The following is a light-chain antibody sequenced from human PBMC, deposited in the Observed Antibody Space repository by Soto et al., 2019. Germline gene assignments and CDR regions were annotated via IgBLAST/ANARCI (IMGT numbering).Light chain of an antibody. CDR3: QQYNIWPPDT. CDR2: GAS. CDR1: QRISSN. J-gene: IGKJ2*01. Sequence: EIVMTQSPATLSVSPGERATLYCKASQRISSNLAWYQQKPAQPPRLLIYGASTRATVIPARFSGSGSGTEFTLTISGLQPEDVALLCCQQYNIWPPDTLGQGTKLEL. V-gene: IGKV3-15*01.